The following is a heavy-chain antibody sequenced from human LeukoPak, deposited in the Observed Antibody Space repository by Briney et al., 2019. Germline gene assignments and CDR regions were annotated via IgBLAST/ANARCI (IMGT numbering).Heavy chain of an antibody. V-gene: IGHV3-23*01. D-gene: IGHD1-14*01. J-gene: IGHJ4*02. CDR1: GFTFSSYW. Sequence: PGGSLRLSCAAPGFTFSSYWMSWVRQAPGKGLEWVSAISAGGGNTYYADSVKGRFTISRDNSKNTLFLEMNSLRAEDTAVYYCAKEYSVRNQFDYWGQGTLVAVSS. CDR2: ISAGGGNT. CDR3: AKEYSVRNQFDY.